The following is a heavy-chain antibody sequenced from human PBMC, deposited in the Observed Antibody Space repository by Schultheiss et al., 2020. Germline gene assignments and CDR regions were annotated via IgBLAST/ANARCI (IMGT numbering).Heavy chain of an antibody. V-gene: IGHV1-18*04. CDR3: ARASLLWFGELHGMDV. D-gene: IGHD3-10*01. CDR1: GYTFTSYY. Sequence: ASVKVSCKASGYTFTSYYMHWVRQAPGQGLEWMGWISAYNGNTNYAQKLQGRVTMTTDTSTSTAYMELSSLRSEDTAVYYCARASLLWFGELHGMDVWGQGTTVTVSS. J-gene: IGHJ6*02. CDR2: ISAYNGNT.